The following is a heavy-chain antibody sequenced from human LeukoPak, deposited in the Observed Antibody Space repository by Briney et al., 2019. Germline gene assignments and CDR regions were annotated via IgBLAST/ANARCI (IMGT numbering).Heavy chain of an antibody. Sequence: SETLSLTCAVSGGSMSHYYWSWIRQPPGKGLEWIGYIYFSGSTNYNPSLMSRVTMSVDTSKHQFSLRLSSVTAADTAVYYCARQATDGTWSDPWGQGALVTVSS. V-gene: IGHV4-59*08. CDR3: ARQATDGTWSDP. CDR2: IYFSGST. D-gene: IGHD2-21*02. J-gene: IGHJ5*02. CDR1: GGSMSHYY.